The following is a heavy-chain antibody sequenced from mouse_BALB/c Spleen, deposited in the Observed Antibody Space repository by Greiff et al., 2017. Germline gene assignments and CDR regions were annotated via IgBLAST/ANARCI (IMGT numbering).Heavy chain of an antibody. CDR3: ARDLYGYYAMDY. CDR1: GFTFSDYG. D-gene: IGHD1-2*01. Sequence: EVHLVESGGGLVQPGGSRKLSCAASGFTFSDYGMAWVRQAPGKGPEWVAFISNLAYSIYYADTVTGRFTISRENAKNTLYLEMSSLRSEDTAMYYCARDLYGYYAMDYWGQGTSVTVSS. CDR2: ISNLAYSI. V-gene: IGHV5-15*02. J-gene: IGHJ4*01.